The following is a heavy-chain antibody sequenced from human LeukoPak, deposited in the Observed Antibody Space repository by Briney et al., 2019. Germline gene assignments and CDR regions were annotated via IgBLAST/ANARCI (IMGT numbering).Heavy chain of an antibody. V-gene: IGHV4-59*01. CDR2: IYYSGST. D-gene: IGHD2-8*01. CDR3: ARDHIVLMVYAIGGGGY. J-gene: IGHJ4*02. Sequence: SETLSLTCSVSGGSISSYYWSWIRQPPGKGLEWIGYIYYSGSTNYNPSLKSRVTISVDTSKNQFSLKLSSVTAADTAVYYCARDHIVLMVYAIGGGGYWGQGTLVTVSS. CDR1: GGSISSYY.